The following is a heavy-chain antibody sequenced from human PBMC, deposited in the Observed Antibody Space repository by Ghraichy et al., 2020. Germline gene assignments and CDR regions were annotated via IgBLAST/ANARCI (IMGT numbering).Heavy chain of an antibody. CDR1: GFTFSNAW. D-gene: IGHD3-16*02. V-gene: IGHV3-15*01. J-gene: IGHJ5*02. Sequence: GESLNISCAASGFTFSNAWMSWVRQAPGKGLEWVGRIKSKTDGGTTDYAAPVKGRFTISRDDSKNTLYLQMNSLKTEDTAVYYCTTKSNYDYVWGSYRPPWGQGTLVTVSS. CDR3: TTKSNYDYVWGSYRPP. CDR2: IKSKTDGGTT.